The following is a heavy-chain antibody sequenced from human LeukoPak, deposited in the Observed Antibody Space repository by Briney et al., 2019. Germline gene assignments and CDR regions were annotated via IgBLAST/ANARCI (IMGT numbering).Heavy chain of an antibody. CDR1: DSTFRSYG. J-gene: IGHJ4*02. D-gene: IGHD6-13*01. V-gene: IGHV1-18*01. CDR3: AILAAAQTGDS. CDR2: ISVYDGST. Sequence: GASVKVSCKASDSTFRSYGFSWVRQAPGQGLEWMGWISVYDGSTKYLQKFQGRVTMTTDTFTNTAYMELTSLRSDDTATYYCAILAAAQTGDSWGQGTLVSVSS.